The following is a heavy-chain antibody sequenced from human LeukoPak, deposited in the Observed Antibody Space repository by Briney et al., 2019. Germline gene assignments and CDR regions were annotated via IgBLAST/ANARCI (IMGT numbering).Heavy chain of an antibody. J-gene: IGHJ4*02. CDR1: GFTFSTYW. V-gene: IGHV3-74*01. CDR2: IKTDGGRT. CDR3: ARERGYTQDY. Sequence: PGGSLRLSCAASGFTFSTYWMHWVRQAPGKGLVCVSHIKTDGGRTNYADSVKGRFTISRDNAKNTLYLQMNRLRAEDTAVYYCARERGYTQDYWGQGTLVTVSS. D-gene: IGHD5-12*01.